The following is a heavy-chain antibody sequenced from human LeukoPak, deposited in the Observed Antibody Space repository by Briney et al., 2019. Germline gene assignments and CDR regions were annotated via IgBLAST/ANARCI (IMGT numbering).Heavy chain of an antibody. CDR3: ASLRGAVTATPKYFQH. Sequence: SETLSLTCAVYGGSFSGYYWSWIRQPPGKGLEWIGEINHSGSTIYNPSLRSRVTISIDTSKNQFSLKLSSVTAADTAVYYCASLRGAVTATPKYFQHWGQGTLVTVSS. CDR1: GGSFSGYY. J-gene: IGHJ1*01. D-gene: IGHD2-21*02. CDR2: INHSGST. V-gene: IGHV4-34*01.